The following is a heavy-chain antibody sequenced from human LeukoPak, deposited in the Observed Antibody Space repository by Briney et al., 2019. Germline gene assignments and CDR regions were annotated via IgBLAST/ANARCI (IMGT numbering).Heavy chain of an antibody. CDR3: ARGVPAATDY. D-gene: IGHD2-2*01. V-gene: IGHV4-59*01. CDR2: IYYSRST. CDR1: GGSISSYY. Sequence: SGTLSLTCTVSGGSISSYYWSWIRQPPGKGLEWIGYIYYSRSTNYNPSLKSRVTISVDTSKNQFSLKLSSVTAADTAVYYCARGVPAATDYWGQGTLVTVSS. J-gene: IGHJ4*02.